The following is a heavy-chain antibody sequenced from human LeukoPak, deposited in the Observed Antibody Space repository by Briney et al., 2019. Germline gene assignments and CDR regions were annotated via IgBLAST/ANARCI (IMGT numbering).Heavy chain of an antibody. J-gene: IGHJ4*02. CDR2: IYYTGNS. D-gene: IGHD6-19*01. V-gene: IGHV4-39*07. Sequence: PSETLSLSCDVSGGSIRTNDHYWGWIRQPPGKGLEWVATIYYTGNSHYNPSLKSRVTISVDTSKNQFSLKLSSVTAADTAVYYCARYEAVAGVFDYWGQGTLVTVSS. CDR1: GGSIRTNDHY. CDR3: ARYEAVAGVFDY.